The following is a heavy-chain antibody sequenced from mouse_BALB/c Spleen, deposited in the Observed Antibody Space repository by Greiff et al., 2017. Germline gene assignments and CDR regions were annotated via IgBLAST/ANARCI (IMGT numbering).Heavy chain of an antibody. Sequence: EVKLMESGPGLVKPSQSLSLTCTVTGYSITSDYAWNWIRQFPGNKLEWMGYISYSGSTSYNPSLKSRISITRDTSKNQFFLQLNSVTTEDTATYYCARGFYGSSYWFAYWGQGTLVTVSA. D-gene: IGHD1-1*01. V-gene: IGHV3-2*02. CDR3: ARGFYGSSYWFAY. CDR2: ISYSGST. CDR1: GYSITSDYA. J-gene: IGHJ3*01.